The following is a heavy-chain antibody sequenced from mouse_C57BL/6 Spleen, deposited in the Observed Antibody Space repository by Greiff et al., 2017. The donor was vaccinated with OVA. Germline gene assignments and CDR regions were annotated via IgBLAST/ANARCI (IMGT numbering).Heavy chain of an antibody. D-gene: IGHD2-5*01. V-gene: IGHV1-64*01. CDR3: ARYSNYSAWFAY. CDR2: IHPNSGST. Sequence: QVQLQQSGAELVKPGASVKLSCKASGYTFTSYWMHWVKQRPGQGLEWIGMIHPNSGSTNYNEKFKSKATLTVDKSSSTAYMQLSSLTSEDSAVYYCARYSNYSAWFAYWGQGTLVTVSA. CDR1: GYTFTSYW. J-gene: IGHJ3*01.